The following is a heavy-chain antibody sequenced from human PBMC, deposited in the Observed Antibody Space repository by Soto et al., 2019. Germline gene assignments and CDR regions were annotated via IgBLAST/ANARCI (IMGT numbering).Heavy chain of an antibody. CDR2: ISWDGGST. CDR3: ARVRVPDAFDI. J-gene: IGHJ3*02. V-gene: IGHV3-43*01. CDR1: GFTFDDDT. Sequence: HPGGSLRLSCAASGFTFDDDTMHWVRQAPGKGLEWVSLISWDGGSTYYADSVKGRFTISRDNSKNSLYLQMNSLRAEDTAVYYCARVRVPDAFDIWGQGTMVTVS.